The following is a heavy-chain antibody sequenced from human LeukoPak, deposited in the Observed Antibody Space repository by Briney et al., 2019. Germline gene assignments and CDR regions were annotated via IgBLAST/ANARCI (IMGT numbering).Heavy chain of an antibody. J-gene: IGHJ3*02. V-gene: IGHV1-69*13. CDR3: ARDPDTAMGGAAFDI. CDR1: GGTSSSYA. Sequence: SMNVSCKASGGTSSSYAISWVRQEPGQGLEYMCWIIPIIVTSYYAESFQGRVTITAADSTTTAYMELSSIRSEDTAVYYCARDPDTAMGGAAFDIWGQGTMVTVSS. D-gene: IGHD5-18*01. CDR2: IIPIIVTS.